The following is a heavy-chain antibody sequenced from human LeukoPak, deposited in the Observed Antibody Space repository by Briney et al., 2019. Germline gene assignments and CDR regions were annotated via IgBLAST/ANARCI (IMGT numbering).Heavy chain of an antibody. CDR2: IIPIFGAA. J-gene: IGHJ5*02. CDR1: GGTFSSYA. D-gene: IGHD2-21*02. V-gene: IGHV1-69*05. Sequence: GASVKVSCRASGGTFSSYAISWVRQAPGQGLEWMGRIIPIFGAANYAQKFQGRVTITTDESTSTAYMELSSLRSEDTAVYYCAREPLLAYCGGDCYGDWFDPWGQGTLVTVSS. CDR3: AREPLLAYCGGDCYGDWFDP.